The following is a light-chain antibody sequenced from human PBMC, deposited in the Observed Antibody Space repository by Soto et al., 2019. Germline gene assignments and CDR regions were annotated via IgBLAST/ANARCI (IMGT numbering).Light chain of an antibody. CDR1: QSVSSN. V-gene: IGKV3-15*01. CDR3: QQYNNWPFPSWT. Sequence: EIVMTQSPATLSVSPGERATLSCRASQSVSSNLAWYQQKPGQAPRLLIYGASTRATGIPARFSGSGSGTDFTLTISSPQSEDFAVYYCQQYNNWPFPSWTFGQGTKVETK. CDR2: GAS. J-gene: IGKJ1*01.